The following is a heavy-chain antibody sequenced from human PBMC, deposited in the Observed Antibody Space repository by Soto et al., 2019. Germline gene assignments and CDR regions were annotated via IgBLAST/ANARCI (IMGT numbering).Heavy chain of an antibody. Sequence: ASVKVSCRASGYSFSRYDIHWVRQAPGQGLEWMGWVNPNSGNTGCAQKLQGRVTLTRNTSITTDYMELSRLRSEDTAVYYCARADGSSHDAFDIWGQWTMVTVSS. J-gene: IGHJ3*02. CDR1: GYSFSRYD. CDR3: ARADGSSHDAFDI. V-gene: IGHV1-8*01. CDR2: VNPNSGNT. D-gene: IGHD3-10*01.